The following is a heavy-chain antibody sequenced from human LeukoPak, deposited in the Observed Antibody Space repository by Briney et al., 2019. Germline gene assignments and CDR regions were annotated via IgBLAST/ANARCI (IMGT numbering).Heavy chain of an antibody. V-gene: IGHV3-21*01. J-gene: IGHJ3*02. CDR3: ARADCSGGSCYSGDAFDI. Sequence: GGSLRLSCAASGFTFSSYSMNWVRQAPGKGLEWVSSISSSSSYIYYADSVKGRFTISRDNAKNSLYLQMNSLRAEDTAVYYCARADCSGGSCYSGDAFDIWGQGTMVTVSS. CDR2: ISSSSSYI. D-gene: IGHD2-15*01. CDR1: GFTFSSYS.